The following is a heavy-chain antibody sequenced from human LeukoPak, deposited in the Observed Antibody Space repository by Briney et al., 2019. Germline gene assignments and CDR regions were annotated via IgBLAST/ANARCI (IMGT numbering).Heavy chain of an antibody. V-gene: IGHV4-59*01. Sequence: PSETLSLTCTVSGGSISSYYWSWIRQPPGKGLEWIGYIYYSGSTNYNPSLKSRVTISVDTSKNQFSLKLSSVTAADTAVYYCAREPIRYYFDYWGQGTLVTDSS. CDR3: AREPIRYYFDY. CDR2: IYYSGST. CDR1: GGSISSYY. J-gene: IGHJ4*02.